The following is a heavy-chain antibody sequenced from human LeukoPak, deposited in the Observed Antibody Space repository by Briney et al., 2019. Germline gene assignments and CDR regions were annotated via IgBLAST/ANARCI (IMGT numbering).Heavy chain of an antibody. CDR3: ARMPTRYDILTGYSYNWFDP. CDR1: GGSISSGDYY. V-gene: IGHV4-30-4*01. J-gene: IGHJ5*02. D-gene: IGHD3-9*01. CDR2: IYYSGGT. Sequence: SETLSLTCTVSGGSISSGDYYWSWIRQPPGKGLEWIGYIYYSGGTYYNPSLKSRVTISVDTSKNQFSLKLSSVTAADTAVYYCARMPTRYDILTGYSYNWFDPWGQGTLVTVSS.